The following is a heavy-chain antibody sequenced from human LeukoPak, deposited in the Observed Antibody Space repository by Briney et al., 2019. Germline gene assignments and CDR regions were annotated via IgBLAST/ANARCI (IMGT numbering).Heavy chain of an antibody. D-gene: IGHD1-26*01. CDR1: GGSFSGYY. J-gene: IGHJ4*02. CDR3: ARLFSGSYDY. V-gene: IGHV4-34*01. Sequence: SETLSLTCAVYGGSFSGYYWSWTRQPPGKGLEWIGEINHSGSTNYNPSLKSRVTISVDTSKNQFSLKLSSVTAADTAVYYCARLFSGSYDYWGQGTLVTVSS. CDR2: INHSGST.